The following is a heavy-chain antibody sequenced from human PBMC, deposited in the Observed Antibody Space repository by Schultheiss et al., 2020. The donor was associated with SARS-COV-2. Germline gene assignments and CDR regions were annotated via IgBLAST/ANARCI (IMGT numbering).Heavy chain of an antibody. V-gene: IGHV4-59*08. CDR1: GDSIDNYY. Sequence: SETLSLTCTVSGDSIDNYYWTWIRQPPGKGLEWIGYIYYSGSTNYNPSLKSRVTISVDTSKNQFSLKLSSVTAADTAVYYCARQNGLRVTTRRYYYYGMDVWGQGTTVTVSS. J-gene: IGHJ6*02. CDR3: ARQNGLRVTTRRYYYYGMDV. D-gene: IGHD4-11*01. CDR2: IYYSGST.